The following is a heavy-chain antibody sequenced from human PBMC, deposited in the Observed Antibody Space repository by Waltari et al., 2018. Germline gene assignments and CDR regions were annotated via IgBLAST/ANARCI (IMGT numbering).Heavy chain of an antibody. D-gene: IGHD2-21*01. V-gene: IGHV4-39*01. Sequence: QLQLQESGPGLVKPSEPLSLTCTVSGYSLTSRDHFWAWIRQSPGKGLERMGSINYSGSPHYNPSLKSRVTISVDTSKNQFSLRLSSATAADTGVYYCARRVGIGDYFDYWGQGTLVTVSS. CDR2: INYSGSP. CDR3: ARRVGIGDYFDY. CDR1: GYSLTSRDHF. J-gene: IGHJ4*02.